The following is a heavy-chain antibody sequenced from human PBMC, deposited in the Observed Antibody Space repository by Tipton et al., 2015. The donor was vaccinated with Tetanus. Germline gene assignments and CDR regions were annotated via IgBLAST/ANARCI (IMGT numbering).Heavy chain of an antibody. J-gene: IGHJ4*02. V-gene: IGHV4-31*03. Sequence: LVKPTQTLSLTCTVSGGSISSGGYYWTWIRQHPGKGLEWIGDIYYSGSTYYNPSLKSRVIISVDTSKNQFSVNWNSVTAADTAVYYCARDQARGARGWNYFDYWGQGALVTVSS. D-gene: IGHD1-26*01. CDR3: ARDQARGARGWNYFDY. CDR1: GGSISSGGYY. CDR2: IYYSGST.